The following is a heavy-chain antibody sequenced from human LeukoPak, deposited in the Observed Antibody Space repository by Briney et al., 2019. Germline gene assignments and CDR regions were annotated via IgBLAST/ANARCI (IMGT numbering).Heavy chain of an antibody. CDR3: ARGVEAAAATIYFDY. J-gene: IGHJ4*02. D-gene: IGHD6-13*01. Sequence: GASVKVSCKASGGTFTSYAISWVRQAPGQGLERMGGIIPIFGTANYAQKFQGRVTITADKSTSTAYMELSSLRSEDTAVYYCARGVEAAAATIYFDYWGQGTLVTVST. V-gene: IGHV1-69*06. CDR2: IIPIFGTA. CDR1: GGTFTSYA.